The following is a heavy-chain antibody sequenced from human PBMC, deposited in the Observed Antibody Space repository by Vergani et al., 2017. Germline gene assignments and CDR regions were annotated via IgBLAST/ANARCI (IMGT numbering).Heavy chain of an antibody. D-gene: IGHD4-11*01. V-gene: IGHV4-31*03. CDR1: GGSISSGGYY. CDR2: IYYSGRT. CDR3: ARGIMTTVTTRYFDY. Sequence: QVQLQESGPGLVKPSQTLSLTCTVSGGSISSGGYYWSWIRQHPGKGMEWIGYIYYSGRTYYNPSLKSRVTISVDTSKNQFSLKLSSVTAADTAVHYGARGIMTTVTTRYFDYWGQGTLVTVSS. J-gene: IGHJ4*02.